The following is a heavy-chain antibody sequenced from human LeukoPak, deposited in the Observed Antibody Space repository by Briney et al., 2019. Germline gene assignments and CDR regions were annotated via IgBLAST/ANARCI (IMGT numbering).Heavy chain of an antibody. D-gene: IGHD6-19*01. CDR3: ARRYSSGWYGIQY. CDR1: GFTFSSYA. V-gene: IGHV4-34*01. Sequence: GSLRLSCAASGFTFSSYAMSWVRQPPGKGLEWIGEVNHSGSTNYNPSLKSRVTISVDTSKNQFSLKLSSVTAADTAVYYCARRYSSGWYGIQYWGQGTLVTVSS. J-gene: IGHJ4*02. CDR2: VNHSGST.